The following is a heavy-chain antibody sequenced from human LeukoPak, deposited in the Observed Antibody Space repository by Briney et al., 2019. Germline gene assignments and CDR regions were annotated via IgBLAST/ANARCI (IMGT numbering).Heavy chain of an antibody. Sequence: GESLRLSCAASGFTFDDYAMHWLRHGPGEGLGFVSGISWNSGSIDYAESVKGRFTISRDNAKNSLYLQMNSLRPEDTAFYYCAKGTGRYWIFFDYWGRGTLVTVSS. CDR3: AKGTGRYWIFFDY. V-gene: IGHV3-9*01. D-gene: IGHD1-26*01. CDR2: ISWNSGSI. J-gene: IGHJ4*02. CDR1: GFTFDDYA.